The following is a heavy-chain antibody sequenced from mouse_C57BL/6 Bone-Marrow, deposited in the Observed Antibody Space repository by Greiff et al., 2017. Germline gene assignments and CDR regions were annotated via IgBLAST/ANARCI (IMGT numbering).Heavy chain of an antibody. Sequence: QVQLQQPGAELVKPGASVTLSCKASGYTFTSYWMHWVKQRPGQGLEWIGMIHPNSGSTNYNEKFKSKATLTVDKSSSTAYMQLSSLTSEESAVYYCARGRLRQGFAYWGQGTLVTVSA. CDR1: GYTFTSYW. CDR2: IHPNSGST. J-gene: IGHJ3*01. CDR3: ARGRLRQGFAY. V-gene: IGHV1-64*01. D-gene: IGHD2-4*01.